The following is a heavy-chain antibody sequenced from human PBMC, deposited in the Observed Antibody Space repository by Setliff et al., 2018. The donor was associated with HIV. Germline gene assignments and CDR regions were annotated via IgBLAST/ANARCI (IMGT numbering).Heavy chain of an antibody. V-gene: IGHV4-34*01. J-gene: IGHJ4*02. CDR2: INHSGST. Sequence: SEILSLTCAVYGGSFSGYYWSWIRQPPGKGLEWIGEINHSGSTNYNPSLKSRVTISVDTSKNQFSLKLSSVTAADTAVYYCARDEQWLVLYWGQGTLVTVSS. CDR1: GGSFSGYY. D-gene: IGHD6-19*01. CDR3: ARDEQWLVLY.